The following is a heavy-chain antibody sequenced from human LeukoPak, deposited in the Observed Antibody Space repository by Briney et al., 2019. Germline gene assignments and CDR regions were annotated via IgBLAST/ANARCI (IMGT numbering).Heavy chain of an antibody. CDR2: INHSGST. Sequence: SATLSLTCAAYGGSFSGYYCSWIRQPPGKGLEWIGEINHSGSTNYNPSLKSRVTISVDTSKNQFSLKLSSVTAADTAVYYCARGPQWLDAFDIWGQGTMVTVSS. J-gene: IGHJ3*02. CDR3: ARGPQWLDAFDI. D-gene: IGHD3-22*01. V-gene: IGHV4-34*01. CDR1: GGSFSGYY.